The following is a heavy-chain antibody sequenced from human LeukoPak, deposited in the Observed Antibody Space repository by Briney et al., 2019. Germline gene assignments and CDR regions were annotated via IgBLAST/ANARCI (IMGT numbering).Heavy chain of an antibody. CDR3: ARVKYDSSGNDAFDI. Sequence: PSQTLSLTCAVYGGSFSGYYWSWIRQPPGKGLEWIGEINHSGSTNYNPSLKSRVTISVDTSKNQFSLKLSSVTAADTAVYYCARVKYDSSGNDAFDIWGQGTMVTVSS. J-gene: IGHJ3*02. V-gene: IGHV4-34*01. CDR2: INHSGST. D-gene: IGHD3-22*01. CDR1: GGSFSGYY.